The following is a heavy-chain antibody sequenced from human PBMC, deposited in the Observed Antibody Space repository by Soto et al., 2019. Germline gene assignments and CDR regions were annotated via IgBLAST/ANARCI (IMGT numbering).Heavy chain of an antibody. CDR2: IGGSVGNT. J-gene: IGHJ5*02. CDR1: GFTFSSYA. V-gene: IGHV3-23*01. CDR3: AKLPPGQGLVPYWFDP. D-gene: IGHD6-19*01. Sequence: PGGSLRLSCAASGFTFSSYAMSWVRQAPGKGLEWVSGIGGSVGNTYYANSVKGRFTISRDNSKDTLYLQMNSLRAEDTAIYYCAKLPPGQGLVPYWFDPWGQGTLVTVSS.